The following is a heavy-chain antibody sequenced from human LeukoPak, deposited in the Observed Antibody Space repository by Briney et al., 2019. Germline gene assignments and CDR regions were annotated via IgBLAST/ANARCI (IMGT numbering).Heavy chain of an antibody. Sequence: PGGSLRLSCAASGFTSSSYSMNWVRQAPGKGLEWVSSISSSSSYIYYADSVKGRFTISRDNAKNSLYLQMNSLRAEDTAVYYCARGIAARPITYDYWGQGTLVTVSS. CDR3: ARGIAARPITYDY. D-gene: IGHD6-6*01. CDR2: ISSSSSYI. J-gene: IGHJ4*02. V-gene: IGHV3-21*01. CDR1: GFTSSSYS.